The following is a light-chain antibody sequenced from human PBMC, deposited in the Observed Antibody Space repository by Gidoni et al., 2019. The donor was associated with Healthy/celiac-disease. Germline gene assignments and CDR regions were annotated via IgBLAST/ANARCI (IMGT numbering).Light chain of an antibody. J-gene: IGKJ2*01. CDR1: QRVSSY. CDR3: QQRSNWPPRT. V-gene: IGKV3-11*01. Sequence: EIVLTQSPATLSLSPGERDTLSCRASQRVSSYLAWYQQKPGQAPRLLIYDASNRATGIPARFSGSGSVSDFTLTISSLEPEDFAVYYCQQRSNWPPRTFGQGTKLEIK. CDR2: DAS.